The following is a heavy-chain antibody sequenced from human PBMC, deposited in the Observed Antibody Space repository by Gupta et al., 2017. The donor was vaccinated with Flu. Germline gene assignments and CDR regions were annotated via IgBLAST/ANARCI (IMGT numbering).Heavy chain of an antibody. CDR2: INRSGST. Sequence: QVQPQQWGAGLLKPSETLSLTCAGGSFSGYYYSWIRQPPGKGLEWIGEINRSGSTNYNPSLKSRVTISRDTSKNQFSLKLSSVTAADTAVYYCAPHGVTGTFDLWGQGTLVTVSS. CDR3: APHGVTGTFDL. D-gene: IGHD6-19*01. J-gene: IGHJ5*02. CDR1: GSFSGYY. V-gene: IGHV4-34*01.